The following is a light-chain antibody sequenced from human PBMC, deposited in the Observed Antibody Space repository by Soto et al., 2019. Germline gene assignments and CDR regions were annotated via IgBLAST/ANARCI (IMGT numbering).Light chain of an antibody. CDR3: QQLNSYPLT. CDR1: QGINSY. V-gene: IGKV1-9*01. J-gene: IGKJ4*01. CDR2: TAS. Sequence: IQMTPSPSFLSASVGDRVTVTCRASQGINSYLAWYQQKPGKAPKLLIYTASTLQSGVPSRFSGSGSGTEFTLTITSLQPEDFAAYYCQQLNSYPLTFGGGTKVDIK.